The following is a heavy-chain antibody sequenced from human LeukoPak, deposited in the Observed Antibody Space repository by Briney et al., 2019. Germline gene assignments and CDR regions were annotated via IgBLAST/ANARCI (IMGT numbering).Heavy chain of an antibody. V-gene: IGHV1-18*01. CDR2: ISSLNGDT. Sequence: VASVKVSCKSSGYTFTGYGISWVRQAPGQWLEWMAWISSLNGDTKYAQKFQGRVTVTTDRSTSTAYMELRSLRSDDTAVYSCARGWDSSSLDRYNWFDPWGQGTLVTVSS. J-gene: IGHJ5*02. D-gene: IGHD6-13*01. CDR3: ARGWDSSSLDRYNWFDP. CDR1: GYTFTGYG.